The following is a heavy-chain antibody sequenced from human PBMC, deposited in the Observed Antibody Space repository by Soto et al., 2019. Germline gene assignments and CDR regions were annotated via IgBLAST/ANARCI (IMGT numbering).Heavy chain of an antibody. D-gene: IGHD3-10*01. V-gene: IGHV3-21*01. Sequence: GGSLRLSCAVSGFTLSSYTLNWVRQAPGKGLEWVSCISGGLDYIYYADSVKGRFTISRDNANNSLYLQMNSLRAEDTAVYYCARDSGGPEPFDFWGQGTLVTVSS. CDR2: ISGGLDYI. J-gene: IGHJ4*02. CDR1: GFTLSSYT. CDR3: ARDSGGPEPFDF.